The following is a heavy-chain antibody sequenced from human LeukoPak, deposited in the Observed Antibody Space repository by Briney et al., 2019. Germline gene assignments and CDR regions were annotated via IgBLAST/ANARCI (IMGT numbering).Heavy chain of an antibody. CDR2: ISSDGSST. CDR3: ARDQRVTGRPDIDY. Sequence: PGGSLRLSCAASGFTFGNHWMHWVRQTPGKGLVWVSRISSDGSSTTYADSVKGRFTISRDNARNTLNLQMNNLRAEDTAMYYCARDQRVTGRPDIDYWGQGTLVIVSS. CDR1: GFTFGNHW. D-gene: IGHD6-6*01. J-gene: IGHJ4*02. V-gene: IGHV3-74*03.